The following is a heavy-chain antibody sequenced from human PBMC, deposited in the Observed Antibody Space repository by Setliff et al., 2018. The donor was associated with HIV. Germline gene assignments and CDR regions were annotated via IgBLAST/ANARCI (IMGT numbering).Heavy chain of an antibody. Sequence: PSETLSLTCTVSGGSIRSGSYSWSWIRQPPGKGLEWIGHMYYSGSATNYNPSLQSRVTMSADTSKNQFSLKLSSVTAADTAIYYCARGLNMVRGSRVRRHFDFWGQGTLVTVSS. J-gene: IGHJ4*02. CDR2: MYYSGSAT. CDR1: GGSIRSGSYS. CDR3: ARGLNMVRGSRVRRHFDF. V-gene: IGHV4-61*01. D-gene: IGHD3-10*01.